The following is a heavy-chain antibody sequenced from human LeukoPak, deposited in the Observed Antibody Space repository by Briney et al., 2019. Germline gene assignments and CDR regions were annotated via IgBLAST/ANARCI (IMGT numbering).Heavy chain of an antibody. CDR2: IYYSGST. CDR1: GGSISSSSYY. J-gene: IGHJ4*02. CDR3: ARGTLSGWDYFDY. V-gene: IGHV4-39*07. Sequence: KSSETLSLTCTVSGGSISSSSYYWGWIRQTPGKGLEWIGSIYYSGSTYYNPSLKSRVTISVDTSKNHFSLKLSSVTAADTVVYYCARGTLSGWDYFDYWGQGTLVTVSS. D-gene: IGHD6-19*01.